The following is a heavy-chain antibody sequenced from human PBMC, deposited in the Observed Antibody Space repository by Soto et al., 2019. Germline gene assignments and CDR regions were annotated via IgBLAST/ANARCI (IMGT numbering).Heavy chain of an antibody. V-gene: IGHV4-59*01. D-gene: IGHD3-22*01. CDR2: LYYGRSA. CDR1: GGSISSFF. J-gene: IGHJ4*02. CDR3: ALRSMAVVPEY. Sequence: SGTPFPTCAVSGGSISSFFFNWIRQPPGKGLDSIGYLYYGRSANYNPSLKSRVTLSVDTSTNQCSLTLSSMTAADTAVYYCALRSMAVVPEYWGQGTLVTVSS.